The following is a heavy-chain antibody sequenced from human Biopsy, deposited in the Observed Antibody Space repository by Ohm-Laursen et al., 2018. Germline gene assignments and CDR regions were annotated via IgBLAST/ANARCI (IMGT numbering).Heavy chain of an antibody. CDR3: ARVAGGYAYYYGMDV. V-gene: IGHV4-38-2*01. J-gene: IGHJ6*02. D-gene: IGHD5-12*01. Sequence: SDTLSLTCAVSGYSVTNDYYWGWIRPPPGKGLEWIGNIYYDGITYYNPSLKSRVAMSVDTSKNQFSLRLTSVTAADTAVYYCARVAGGYAYYYGMDVWGQGTTVIVSS. CDR2: IYYDGIT. CDR1: GYSVTNDYY.